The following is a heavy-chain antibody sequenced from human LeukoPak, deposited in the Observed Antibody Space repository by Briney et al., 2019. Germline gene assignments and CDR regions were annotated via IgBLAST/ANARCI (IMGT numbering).Heavy chain of an antibody. V-gene: IGHV1-46*01. D-gene: IGHD6-19*01. CDR1: GYTFTSYY. Sequence: GASVKVSCKTSGYTFTSYYMHWVRQAPGQGLEWMGIINPSGGSTSYAQKFQGRVTMTRDASTSTVYMELSSLRSEDTAVYYCARGKQRNIAVAGRAYYMDVWGKGTTVTISS. CDR3: ARGKQRNIAVAGRAYYMDV. J-gene: IGHJ6*03. CDR2: INPSGGST.